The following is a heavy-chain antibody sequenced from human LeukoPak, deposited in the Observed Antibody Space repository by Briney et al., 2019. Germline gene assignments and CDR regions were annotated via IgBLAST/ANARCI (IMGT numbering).Heavy chain of an antibody. CDR3: ATDVGAD. CDR1: GFTFSSSW. V-gene: IGHV3-7*01. J-gene: IGHJ4*02. Sequence: GGSLKLSCAASGFTFSSSWMTWVRQTPGKGLEWVANIKEDGSEKYYVDSVKGRFTISRDNAKDSLYLQMNSLRAEDTALYYCATDVGADWGQGTLVTVSS. CDR2: IKEDGSEK.